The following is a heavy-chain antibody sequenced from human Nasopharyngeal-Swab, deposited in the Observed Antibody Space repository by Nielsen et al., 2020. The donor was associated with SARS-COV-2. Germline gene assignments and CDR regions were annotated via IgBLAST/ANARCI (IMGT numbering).Heavy chain of an antibody. Sequence: GESLKISCAASGFTFSAYWMHWVRQAPGKGLVWVSRLNFDGSTTDHADSAKGRFTISRDNAKSTLYLQMNSLRVDDTAVYYCVRGVVPGDAAAFDPWGQGTMVTVYS. CDR1: GFTFSAYW. J-gene: IGHJ3*01. CDR2: LNFDGSTT. V-gene: IGHV3-74*01. D-gene: IGHD2-15*01. CDR3: VRGVVPGDAAAFDP.